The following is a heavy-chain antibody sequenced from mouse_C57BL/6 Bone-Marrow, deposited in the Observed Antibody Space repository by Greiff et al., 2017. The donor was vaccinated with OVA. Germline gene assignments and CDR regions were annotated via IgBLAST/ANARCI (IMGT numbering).Heavy chain of an antibody. CDR1: GYTFTSYG. CDR3: AICYYYGSSYRDY. D-gene: IGHD1-1*01. Sequence: QVQLQQSGAELARPGASVKLSCKASGYTFTSYGISWVKQRTGQGLEWIGEIYPRSGNTYYNEKFKGKATLTADKSSSTAYMELRSLTSEDAAVYFCAICYYYGSSYRDYWGQGTTLTVSS. V-gene: IGHV1-81*01. CDR2: IYPRSGNT. J-gene: IGHJ2*01.